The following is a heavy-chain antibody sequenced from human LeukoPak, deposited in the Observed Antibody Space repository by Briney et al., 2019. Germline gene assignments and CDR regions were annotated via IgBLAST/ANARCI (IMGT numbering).Heavy chain of an antibody. CDR1: GVSINTYF. Sequence: SETLSLTCTVSGVSINTYFWSWIRQPPGKGLEWIGYVYYNGITNYNPSLKSRVSISLGTSKNQFSLRLNSVTAAETAVYYCVSQLGGTTFHWGQGTLVTVSS. CDR3: VSQLGGTTFH. V-gene: IGHV4-59*01. D-gene: IGHD1/OR15-1a*01. CDR2: VYYNGIT. J-gene: IGHJ4*02.